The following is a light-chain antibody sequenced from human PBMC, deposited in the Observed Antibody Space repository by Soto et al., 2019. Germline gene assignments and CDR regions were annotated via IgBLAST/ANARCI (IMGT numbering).Light chain of an antibody. J-gene: IGLJ1*01. CDR3: SSNTASSTYV. Sequence: QSALTQPASVSGSPGQSITISCTGTSRDVGGYNYVSWYQHHPGKAPKLLIYEVTYRPSGVSNRFSGSKSGNTASLTISGLQAEDEADYYCSSNTASSTYVFGTRTKVTVL. V-gene: IGLV2-14*01. CDR1: SRDVGGYNY. CDR2: EVT.